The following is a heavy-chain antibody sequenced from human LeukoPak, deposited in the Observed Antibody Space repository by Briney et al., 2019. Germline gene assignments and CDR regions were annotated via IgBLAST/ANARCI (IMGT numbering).Heavy chain of an antibody. CDR3: ARDYGYSLY. J-gene: IGHJ4*02. Sequence: SGGSLRLSCAASGFTFSSYELNWVRQAPGKGREWVSYISSSGSTLYYADSVKGRFTISRDYAKNSLYLQMNSLRAEDTAVYYCARDYGYSLYWGQGTLVTVSS. V-gene: IGHV3-48*03. CDR1: GFTFSSYE. CDR2: ISSSGSTL. D-gene: IGHD5-18*01.